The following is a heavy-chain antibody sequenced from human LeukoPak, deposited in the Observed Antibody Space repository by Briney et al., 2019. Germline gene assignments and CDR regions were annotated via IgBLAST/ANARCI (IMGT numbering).Heavy chain of an antibody. V-gene: IGHV3-48*03. CDR3: ARDLLRELRDY. Sequence: GGSLRLSCAASGFTFSSYEMNWVRQAPGKGLEWVSYISSSGSTIYYADSVKGRFTFSRDNAKNSLYLQMNSLRAEDTAVYYCARDLLRELRDYWGQGTLVTVSS. CDR2: ISSSGSTI. D-gene: IGHD1-26*01. CDR1: GFTFSSYE. J-gene: IGHJ4*02.